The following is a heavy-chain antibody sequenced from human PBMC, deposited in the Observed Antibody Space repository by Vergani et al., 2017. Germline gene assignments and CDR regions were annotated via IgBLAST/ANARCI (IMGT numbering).Heavy chain of an antibody. CDR1: GASIRSSNYY. CDR3: ARHSTVEWLVKLGWIDP. J-gene: IGHJ5*02. Sequence: QLQLQESGPGLVKPSATLSLTCSVSGASIRSSNYYWGWIRQPPGKGLEWIASIYYSGSTYYNPSLKSRVTISVDTSKNQISLRLRSVTAADTAVYFCARHSTVEWLVKLGWIDPWGQGILVTVSS. D-gene: IGHD6-19*01. V-gene: IGHV4-39*01. CDR2: IYYSGST.